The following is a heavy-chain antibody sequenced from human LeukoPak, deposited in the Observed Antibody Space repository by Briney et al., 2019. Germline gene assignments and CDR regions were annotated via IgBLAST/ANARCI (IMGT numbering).Heavy chain of an antibody. J-gene: IGHJ4*02. Sequence: ASVKVSCKASGYTFTSYDINWVRQATGQGLEWMGWMNPNSGNTGYAQKFQGRVTMTRNTSISKAYMELGSMRSEDTAVYYCARGIRAAQRTGNYWGQGTLVTVSS. V-gene: IGHV1-8*01. CDR3: ARGIRAAQRTGNY. CDR2: MNPNSGNT. CDR1: GYTFTSYD. D-gene: IGHD3-10*01.